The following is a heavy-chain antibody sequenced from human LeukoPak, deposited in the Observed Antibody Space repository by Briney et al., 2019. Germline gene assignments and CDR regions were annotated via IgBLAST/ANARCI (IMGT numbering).Heavy chain of an antibody. CDR2: ISAGAENT. J-gene: IGHJ2*01. V-gene: IGHV3-23*01. D-gene: IGHD3-10*01. CDR1: GFTFSSYA. CDR3: ATPRALRTGVGRSCDL. Sequence: GGSLRLSCAASGFTFSSYAMSWIRQAPGKGLEWVSAISAGAENTYYADSVKGRLTISRDNSKNTLYLQMNSLRAEDTATYYCATPRALRTGVGRSCDLGGRGPLTIVS.